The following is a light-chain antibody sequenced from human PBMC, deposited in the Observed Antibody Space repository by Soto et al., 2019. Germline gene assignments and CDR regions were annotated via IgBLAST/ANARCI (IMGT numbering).Light chain of an antibody. CDR1: IGDIGGYDY. V-gene: IGLV2-8*01. Sequence: QSALPHPPSASWSPGHSVTISFTGTIGDIGGYDYVSCYQQHPGKAPKLMIYEVTKRPLGVPDRFSGSKSGNTASLTVSGLKAEDEADYYCSSYTGSNNPYVFATGTKVPVL. CDR3: SSYTGSNNPYV. CDR2: EVT. J-gene: IGLJ1*01.